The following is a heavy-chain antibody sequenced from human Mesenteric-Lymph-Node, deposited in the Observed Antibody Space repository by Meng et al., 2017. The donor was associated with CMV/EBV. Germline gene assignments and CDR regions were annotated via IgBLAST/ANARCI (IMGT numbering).Heavy chain of an antibody. CDR2: INHSGST. CDR3: ARDKGRGLVVASRYGYYYYGMDV. D-gene: IGHD2-21*01. J-gene: IGHJ6*02. V-gene: IGHV4-34*01. CDR1: GFTFRDHY. Sequence: ESLKISCAASGFTFRDHYMSWIRQAPGKGLEWIGEINHSGSTNYNPSLKSRVTISVDTSKNQFSLKLSSVTAADTAVYYCARDKGRGLVVASRYGYYYYGMDVWGQGTTVTVSS.